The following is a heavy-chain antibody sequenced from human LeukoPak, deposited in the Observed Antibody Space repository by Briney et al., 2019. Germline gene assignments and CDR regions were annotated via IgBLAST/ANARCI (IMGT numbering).Heavy chain of an antibody. CDR3: ARDLGKLDAFDI. V-gene: IGHV4-59*01. CDR2: IYYSGST. Sequence: SETLSLTCTVSGGSISSYYWSWIRQPPGKGLEWIGYIYYSGSTNYNPSLKSRATISVDTSKNQFSLKLSSVTAADTAVYYCARDLGKLDAFDIWGQGTMVTVSS. CDR1: GGSISSYY. J-gene: IGHJ3*02. D-gene: IGHD3-16*01.